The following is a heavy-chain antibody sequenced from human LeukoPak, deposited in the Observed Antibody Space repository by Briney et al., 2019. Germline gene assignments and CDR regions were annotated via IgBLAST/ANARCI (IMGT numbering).Heavy chain of an antibody. CDR3: ARGPSGYPTFNWFDP. CDR1: SGSISSGDYH. V-gene: IGHV4-61*08. Sequence: PSETLSLTCTVSSGSISSGDYHWSWIRQPPGKGLEWIGYIYYSGSTNYNPSLKSRVTISVDTSKNQFSLKLSSVTAADTAVYYCARGPSGYPTFNWFDPWGQRTLVTVSS. J-gene: IGHJ5*02. CDR2: IYYSGST. D-gene: IGHD3-22*01.